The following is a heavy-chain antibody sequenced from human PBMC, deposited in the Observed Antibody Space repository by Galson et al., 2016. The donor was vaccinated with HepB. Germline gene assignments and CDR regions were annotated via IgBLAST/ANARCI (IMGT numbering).Heavy chain of an antibody. Sequence: SLRLSCAASAFNFSNYAMHWVRQAPGKGLDWVALIYFDSRKVYYAGSVEGRFTISRDNSKNTLYLQMDTLSADDTATYYCARELCSGACYYDYWGRGALVTVSS. CDR1: AFNFSNYA. J-gene: IGHJ4*02. V-gene: IGHV3-30*04. CDR2: IYFDSRKV. D-gene: IGHD2-21*01. CDR3: ARELCSGACYYDY.